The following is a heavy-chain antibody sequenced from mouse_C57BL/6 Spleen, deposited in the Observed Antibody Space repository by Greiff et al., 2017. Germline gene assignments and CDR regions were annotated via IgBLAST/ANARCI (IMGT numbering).Heavy chain of an antibody. CDR3: ARGSGNLNYAMDY. J-gene: IGHJ4*01. CDR1: GFTFSDYG. D-gene: IGHD3-2*02. V-gene: IGHV5-17*01. Sequence: EVKLMESGGGLVKPGGSLKLSCAASGFTFSDYGMHWVRQAPEKGLEWVAYISSGSSTIYYADTVKGRFTISRDNAKNTLFLQMTSLRSDDTAMYYCARGSGNLNYAMDYWGQGTSVTVSS. CDR2: ISSGSSTI.